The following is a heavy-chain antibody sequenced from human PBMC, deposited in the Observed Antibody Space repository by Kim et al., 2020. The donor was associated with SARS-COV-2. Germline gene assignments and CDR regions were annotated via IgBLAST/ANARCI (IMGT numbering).Heavy chain of an antibody. Sequence: GGSLRLSCAASGFTFSSYTMNWVRLAPGKGLEWVSSISSSSSYIYYADSVKGRFTISRDNAKNSVYLQMNSLRVEDTAVYYCANFQAAGYWGQGTLITVS. CDR3: ANFQAAGY. CDR2: ISSSSSYI. J-gene: IGHJ4*02. D-gene: IGHD6-13*01. CDR1: GFTFSSYT. V-gene: IGHV3-21*01.